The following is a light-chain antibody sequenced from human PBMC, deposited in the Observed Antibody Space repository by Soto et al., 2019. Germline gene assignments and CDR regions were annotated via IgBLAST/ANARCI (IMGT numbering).Light chain of an antibody. V-gene: IGKV3-15*01. CDR1: QSVSSN. Sequence: EIVMTQSPATLSVSPGERATLSCRASQSVSSNLAWYQQKPGQAPTLLIYGAYTRATGIPARFSGSGSGTEFTLTISSLQSEDFAFYYCQQYNNWNNFGQGTKLEIK. CDR3: QQYNNWNN. CDR2: GAY. J-gene: IGKJ2*01.